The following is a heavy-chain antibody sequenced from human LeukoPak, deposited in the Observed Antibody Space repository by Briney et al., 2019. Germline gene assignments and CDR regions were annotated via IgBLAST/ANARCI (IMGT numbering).Heavy chain of an antibody. CDR3: ARAGYCSGGSCYDY. V-gene: IGHV3-48*04. J-gene: IGHJ4*02. Sequence: GGSLTLSCAASGFTFGSYSMNWVRQAPGKGLEWVSYISSSGSTIYYADSVKGRFTISRDNAKNSLYLQMNSLRAEDTAVYYCARAGYCSGGSCYDYWGQGTLVTVSS. CDR2: ISSSGSTI. CDR1: GFTFGSYS. D-gene: IGHD2-15*01.